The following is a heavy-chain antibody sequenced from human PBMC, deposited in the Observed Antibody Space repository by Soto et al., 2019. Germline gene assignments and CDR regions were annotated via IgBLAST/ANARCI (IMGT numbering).Heavy chain of an antibody. J-gene: IGHJ4*03. Sequence: ASVKVSCKASGYTFTGYYMHWVRQAPGQGLEWMGWINPNSGGTNYAQKFQGWVTMTRDTSISTAYMELSRLRSDDTAVYYCARDRYLLTSGPGTSGWYFDCWGQGTRVAVAS. V-gene: IGHV1-2*04. D-gene: IGHD6-19*01. CDR1: GYTFTGYY. CDR3: ARDRYLLTSGPGTSGWYFDC. CDR2: INPNSGGT.